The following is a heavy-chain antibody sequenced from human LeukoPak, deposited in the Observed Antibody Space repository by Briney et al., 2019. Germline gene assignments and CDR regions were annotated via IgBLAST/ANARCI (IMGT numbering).Heavy chain of an antibody. CDR1: GGTFSSYA. Sequence: SVKFSCKASGGTFSSYAISWVRQAPGQGLEWMGGIIPIFGTASYAQKFQGRVTITTGEPTSTAYMEVSSLRSEDTAVYYCARVVYSSGANWFDPWGQGTLVTVSS. CDR2: IIPIFGTA. V-gene: IGHV1-69*05. CDR3: ARVVYSSGANWFDP. J-gene: IGHJ5*02. D-gene: IGHD3-10*01.